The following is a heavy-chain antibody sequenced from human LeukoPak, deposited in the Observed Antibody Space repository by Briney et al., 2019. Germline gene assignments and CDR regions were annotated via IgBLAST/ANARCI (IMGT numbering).Heavy chain of an antibody. D-gene: IGHD5-12*01. J-gene: IGHJ4*02. V-gene: IGHV3-48*04. Sequence: GGSLRLSYAASGVTLSNYYMNWVRQAPGKGLEWVSYISSSGSTMYYADSVRGRFTISRDTAKNSLYLQMNSLRVEDTAVYYCARAGSHRNSGYDYWGQGTLVTVSS. CDR1: GVTLSNYY. CDR3: ARAGSHRNSGYDY. CDR2: ISSSGSTM.